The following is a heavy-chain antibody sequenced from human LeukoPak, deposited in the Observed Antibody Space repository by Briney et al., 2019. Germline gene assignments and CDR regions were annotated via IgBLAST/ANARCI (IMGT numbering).Heavy chain of an antibody. CDR2: ISAYNGNT. V-gene: IGHV1-18*01. CDR3: ARVHDCSGGSCYYFDY. D-gene: IGHD2-15*01. Sequence: GASVKVSCKASGSTFTNYHINWLRQAPGQGLEWMGWISAYNGNTNYAQKLQGRVTMTTDTSTSTAYMELRSLRSDDTAVYYCARVHDCSGGSCYYFDYWGQGTLVTVSS. CDR1: GSTFTNYH. J-gene: IGHJ4*02.